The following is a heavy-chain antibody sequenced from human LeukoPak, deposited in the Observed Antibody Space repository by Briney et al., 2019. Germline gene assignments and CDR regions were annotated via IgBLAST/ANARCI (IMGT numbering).Heavy chain of an antibody. Sequence: GGSLRLSCAASGFTFSNYAMTWVRRAPGKGLEWVAVISYDGSNKYYADSVKGRFTISRDNSKNTLYLQMNSLRAEDTAVCYCARNGYVTAPNYYYGMDVWGQGTTVTVSS. V-gene: IGHV3-30-3*01. D-gene: IGHD5-12*01. CDR2: ISYDGSNK. J-gene: IGHJ6*02. CDR3: ARNGYVTAPNYYYGMDV. CDR1: GFTFSNYA.